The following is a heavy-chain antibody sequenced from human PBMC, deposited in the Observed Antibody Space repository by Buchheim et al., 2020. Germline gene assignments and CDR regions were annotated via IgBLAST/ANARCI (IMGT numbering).Heavy chain of an antibody. V-gene: IGHV4-39*01. CDR2: IYYSGST. CDR1: GGSISSSSYY. Sequence: QLQLQESGPGLVKPSETLSLTCTVSGGSISSSSYYWGWIRQAPGKGLEWIGTIYYSGSTYYNPSLKSRVPIPVDTPKNKFSLKLSSVTAADTAVYYCARRPQSVNWFDPWGQGTL. CDR3: ARRPQSVNWFDP. J-gene: IGHJ5*02.